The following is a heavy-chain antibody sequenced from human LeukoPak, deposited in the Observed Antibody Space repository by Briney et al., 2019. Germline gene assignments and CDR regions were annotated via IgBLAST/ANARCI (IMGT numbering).Heavy chain of an antibody. J-gene: IGHJ3*02. D-gene: IGHD3-22*01. CDR3: ARSSGYYPDAFDI. CDR1: GYSISSGYY. Sequence: KPSETLSLTCTVSGYSISSGYYWGWIRQPPGKGLEWIGSIYHSGSTYYNPSLKSRVTISVDTSKNQFSLKLSSVTAADTAVYYCARSSGYYPDAFDIWGQGIMVTVSS. V-gene: IGHV4-38-2*02. CDR2: IYHSGST.